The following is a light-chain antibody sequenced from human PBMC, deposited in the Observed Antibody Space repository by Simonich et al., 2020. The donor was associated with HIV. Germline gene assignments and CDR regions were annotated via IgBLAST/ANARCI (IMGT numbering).Light chain of an antibody. CDR1: TSNIGAGYD. V-gene: IGLV1-40*01. Sequence: QSVLTQPPSVSGAPGQRVTISCIGSTSNIGAGYDVHWYQQLPGTAPKLLIYGNNNRPSGVPDRFSGSKSGTSASLASSGLQAEDEADYYCQSYDSSLVLFGGGTKLTVI. CDR2: GNN. J-gene: IGLJ2*01. CDR3: QSYDSSLVL.